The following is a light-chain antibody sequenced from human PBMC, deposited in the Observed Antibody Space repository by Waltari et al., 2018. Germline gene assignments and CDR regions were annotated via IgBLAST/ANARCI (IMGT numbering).Light chain of an antibody. CDR2: EDY. V-gene: IGLV6-57*03. Sequence: NFILTQTHSVSESPGKTVTISCTRSSGSIGSSYVQWYQQRPGRAPTTVIYEDYQRPPGVPERFSGSIDSSSTSAYVTISGLKPEDEADYYCQSYDNDNVVFGGGTRLTVL. CDR3: QSYDNDNVV. CDR1: SGSIGSSY. J-gene: IGLJ3*02.